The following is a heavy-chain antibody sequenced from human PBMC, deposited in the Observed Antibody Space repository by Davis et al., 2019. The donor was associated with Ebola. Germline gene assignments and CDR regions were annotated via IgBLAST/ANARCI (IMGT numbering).Heavy chain of an antibody. V-gene: IGHV3-23*01. J-gene: IGHJ5*02. CDR3: AKVHPPTTVTTGWFDP. Sequence: PGGSLRLSCAASGFIFSSYAMSWVRQAPGKGLGWVSSISVRSITYHADSVKGRFTISRDNSKNTLYLQMNSLRAEETAVYYCAKVHPPTTVTTGWFDPWGQGTLVTVSS. D-gene: IGHD4-17*01. CDR2: ISVRSIT. CDR1: GFIFSSYA.